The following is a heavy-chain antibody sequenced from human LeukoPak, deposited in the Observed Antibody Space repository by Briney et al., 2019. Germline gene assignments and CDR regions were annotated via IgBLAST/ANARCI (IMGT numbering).Heavy chain of an antibody. J-gene: IGHJ4*02. CDR3: ARDSDGYDL. CDR2: TKQDGSEK. CDR1: GFTFSSRW. Sequence: GGSLRLSCAASGFTFSSRWMSWVRQAPGKGLEWVANTKQDGSEKNYVDSVKGRFTISRDNAKNSLYLQMNSLRVDDTAVYYCARDSDGYDLWGQGTLVTVSS. D-gene: IGHD2-15*01. V-gene: IGHV3-7*01.